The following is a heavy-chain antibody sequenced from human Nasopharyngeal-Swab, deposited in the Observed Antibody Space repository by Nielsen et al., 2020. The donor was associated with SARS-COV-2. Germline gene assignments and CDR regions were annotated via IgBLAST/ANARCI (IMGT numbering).Heavy chain of an antibody. CDR1: GYSFTSYL. D-gene: IGHD4-17*01. V-gene: IGHV5-51*01. CDR3: ASLYGNYYYGMDV. CDR2: IYPGDSDT. Sequence: GESLKISCKGSGYSFTSYLIGLVRQMPGKGLYWMGIIYPGDSDTRYSPSFQGQVTISADKSISTAYLQWSSLKASDTAMYYCASLYGNYYYGMDVWGQGTTVTVSS. J-gene: IGHJ6*02.